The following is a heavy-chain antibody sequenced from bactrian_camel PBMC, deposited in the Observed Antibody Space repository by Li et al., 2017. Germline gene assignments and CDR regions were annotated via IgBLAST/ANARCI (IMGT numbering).Heavy chain of an antibody. CDR1: GYTYSGYY. CDR2: SYTGSGTT. Sequence: VESGGGSVQSGGSLRLSCAASGYTYSGYYMAWFRQAPGKEREGVAASYTGSGTTLHADSVKGRFTISQDHAKNMFVLQMDNLKLEDTAIYYCAAGRGVLNSGLAAIAYWGQWTQVTVS. V-gene: IGHV3S28*01. J-gene: IGHJ4*01. D-gene: IGHD1*01. CDR3: AAGRGVLNSGLAAIAY.